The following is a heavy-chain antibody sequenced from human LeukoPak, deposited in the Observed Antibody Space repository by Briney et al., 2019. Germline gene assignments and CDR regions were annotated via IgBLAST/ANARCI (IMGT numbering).Heavy chain of an antibody. D-gene: IGHD2-2*01. CDR3: ARVTYCSSTSCYLGAFDI. J-gene: IGHJ3*02. CDR2: ITYDGSET. V-gene: IGHV3-30*03. Sequence: LRLSCEASGFSFSHFAMHWVRQAPGKGLEWVAIITYDGSETFYADSVKGRFTISRDNSKNTLYLQMGSLRAEDLAVYYCARVTYCSSTSCYLGAFDIWGQGTMVTVSS. CDR1: GFSFSHFA.